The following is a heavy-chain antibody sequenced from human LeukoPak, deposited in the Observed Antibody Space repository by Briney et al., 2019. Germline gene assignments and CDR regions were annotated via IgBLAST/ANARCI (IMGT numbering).Heavy chain of an antibody. J-gene: IGHJ3*02. Sequence: SETLSLTCAVYGGSFSGYYWSWIRQPPGKGLEWIGEINHSGSTNYNPSLKSRVTISVDTSKNQFSLKLSSVTAADTAVYYCAIGACSSTSCYGLDIWGQGTVVTVSS. CDR3: AIGACSSTSCYGLDI. V-gene: IGHV4-34*01. D-gene: IGHD2-2*01. CDR1: GGSFSGYY. CDR2: INHSGST.